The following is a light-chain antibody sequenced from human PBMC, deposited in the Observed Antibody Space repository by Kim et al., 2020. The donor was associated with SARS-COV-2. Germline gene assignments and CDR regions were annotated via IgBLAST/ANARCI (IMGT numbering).Light chain of an antibody. Sequence: DIQMTQSPSTLSASVGDRVTITCRASQSINSWLAWHQQKPGKAPKVLIYTASSLQSGVPSRFTGSGSETDFTLTISSLQPEDFATYYCQQTYSASRTFGQGTKVDIK. CDR3: QQTYSASRT. CDR1: QSINSW. J-gene: IGKJ1*01. V-gene: IGKV1-39*01. CDR2: TAS.